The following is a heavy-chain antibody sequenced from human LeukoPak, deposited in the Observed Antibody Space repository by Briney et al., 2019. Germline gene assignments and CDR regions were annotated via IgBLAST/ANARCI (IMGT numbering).Heavy chain of an antibody. Sequence: GGSLRLSCAASGFTVSSNYMTWVRQAPGKGLQWVSLIDSGGGTYFADSVKGRFTISRDTSKNTLYLQMNSLRAEDTAVYYCARRAPTVTYYYYYYMDVWGKGTTVTVSS. CDR3: ARRAPTVTYYYYYYMDV. D-gene: IGHD4-11*01. V-gene: IGHV3-53*01. J-gene: IGHJ6*03. CDR2: IDSGGGT. CDR1: GFTVSSNY.